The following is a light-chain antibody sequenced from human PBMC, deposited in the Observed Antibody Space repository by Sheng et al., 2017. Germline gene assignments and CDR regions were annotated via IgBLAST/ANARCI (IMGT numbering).Light chain of an antibody. J-gene: IGKJ1*01. CDR2: WAS. V-gene: IGKV4-1*01. Sequence: IVMTQSPDSLAVSLGERATINCKSSQSVFYSSTNKNYLAWYQQKPGQPPKLLIYWASTRESWVPDRISGSGSGTDFTLTISSLQAEDVAVYYCQQYYAIPRTFGQGTKVEIK. CDR1: QSVFYSSTNKNY. CDR3: QQYYAIPRT.